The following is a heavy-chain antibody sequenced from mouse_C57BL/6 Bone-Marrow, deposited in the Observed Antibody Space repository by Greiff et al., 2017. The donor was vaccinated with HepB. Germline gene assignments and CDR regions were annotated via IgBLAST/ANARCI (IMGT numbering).Heavy chain of an antibody. Sequence: EVKLVESGGGLVQPGGSLKLSCAASGFTFSDYYMYWVRQTPEKRLEWVAYISNGGGSTYYPDTVKGRFTISRDNAKNTLYLQMSRLKSEDTAVYYCARHHYGSSTWFAYWGQGTLVTVSA. V-gene: IGHV5-12*01. CDR2: ISNGGGST. CDR3: ARHHYGSSTWFAY. D-gene: IGHD1-1*01. CDR1: GFTFSDYY. J-gene: IGHJ3*01.